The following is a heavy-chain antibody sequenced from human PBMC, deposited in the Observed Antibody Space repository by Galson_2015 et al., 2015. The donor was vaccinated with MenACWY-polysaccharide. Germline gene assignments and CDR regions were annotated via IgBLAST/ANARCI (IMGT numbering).Heavy chain of an antibody. CDR2: MSRSGTT. Sequence: SLRLSCAASGFTFSNYGMAWVRQAPGKGLDWVSAMSRSGTTYYAASVKGRFTISRDNSKNTLYLQMNSLRVEDTAVYYCAREGCCSDGPCYFYDYWGQGPLVSVSA. CDR3: AREGCCSDGPCYFYDY. CDR1: GFTFSNYG. J-gene: IGHJ4*02. V-gene: IGHV3-23*01. D-gene: IGHD2-15*01.